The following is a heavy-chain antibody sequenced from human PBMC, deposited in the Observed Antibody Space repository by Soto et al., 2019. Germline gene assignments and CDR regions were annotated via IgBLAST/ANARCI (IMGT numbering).Heavy chain of an antibody. CDR2: IYYSGST. D-gene: IGHD3-10*01. CDR3: ARRSGSAIDY. J-gene: IGHJ4*02. V-gene: IGHV4-59*08. Sequence: QVQLQESGPGLVKPSETLSLTCTVSGGTISSWYWSWIRQPPGKGLEWIGYIYYSGSTNCNPSLTSRVTISVDTSKNQFSLKLSSVTAADTDVYYCARRSGSAIDYWGQGTLVTVSS. CDR1: GGTISSWY.